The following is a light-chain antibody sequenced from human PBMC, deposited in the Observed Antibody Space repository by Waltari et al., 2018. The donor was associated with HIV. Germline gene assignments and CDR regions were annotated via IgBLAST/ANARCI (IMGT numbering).Light chain of an antibody. CDR1: SRDVGGYNY. Sequence: QSALTQPPSASGSPGQSVTISCTGTSRDVGGYNYVSWYQQHPGKAPKLIIYEVSKRPSGVPDRFSGSKSGNTASLTVSGLQAEDKADYYCSSYAASLFVFGTGTKVTVL. V-gene: IGLV2-8*01. CDR3: SSYAASLFV. CDR2: EVS. J-gene: IGLJ1*01.